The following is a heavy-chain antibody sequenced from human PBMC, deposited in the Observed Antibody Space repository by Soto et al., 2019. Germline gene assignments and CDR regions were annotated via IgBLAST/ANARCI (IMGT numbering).Heavy chain of an antibody. CDR1: GFTVSSYA. D-gene: IGHD2-15*01. CDR3: AREHRYCSCGSCFSLTYYYYGMDV. J-gene: IGHJ6*02. CDR2: ISYDGSNQ. V-gene: IGHV3-30-3*01. Sequence: PGGSLRLSCAASGFTVSSYAMHWVRQAPGKGLEWVAFISYDGSNQYYADSVKGRFTISRDNSKNTLYLQMNSLRAEDTRVYYCAREHRYCSCGSCFSLTYYYYGMDVWGQGTTVTVS.